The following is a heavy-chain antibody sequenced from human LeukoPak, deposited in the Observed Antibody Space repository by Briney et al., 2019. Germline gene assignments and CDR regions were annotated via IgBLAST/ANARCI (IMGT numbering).Heavy chain of an antibody. CDR3: ARGVSFYDSSGYPYFDY. CDR1: GGSISSSNL. J-gene: IGHJ4*02. CDR2: IYHSGST. D-gene: IGHD3-22*01. V-gene: IGHV4-4*02. Sequence: SGTLSLTCAVSGGSISSSNLWSWVRQPPGKGLEWIGEIYHSGSTNYNPSLKSRVTISVDKSKNQFSLKLTSVTAADTAVYYCARGVSFYDSSGYPYFDYWGQGTLVTVSS.